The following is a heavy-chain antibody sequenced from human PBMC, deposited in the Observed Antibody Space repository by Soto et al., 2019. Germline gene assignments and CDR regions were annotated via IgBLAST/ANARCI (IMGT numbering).Heavy chain of an antibody. CDR1: GFTFSSFA. V-gene: IGHV3-23*01. CDR3: AKGERGELFGVARVFDY. Sequence: GGSLRLSCAASGFTFSSFAMSWVRQAPGKGLDWVSAISGSGGSTYYADSVKGRFTISRDNSKNTLYLQMNSLRAEDTAVYYCAKGERGELFGVARVFDYWGQGTLVTVSS. CDR2: ISGSGGST. J-gene: IGHJ4*02. D-gene: IGHD3-3*01.